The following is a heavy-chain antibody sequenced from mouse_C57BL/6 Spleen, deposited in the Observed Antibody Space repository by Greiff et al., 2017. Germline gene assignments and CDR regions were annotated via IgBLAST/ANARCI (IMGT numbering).Heavy chain of an antibody. J-gene: IGHJ3*01. CDR1: GYTFTDYY. Sequence: EVQLQQSGAELVKPGASVKISCKASGYTFTDYYMNWVKQSHGKSLEWIGDINPNNGGTSYNQKFKGKATLTVDKSSSTAYMELRSLTSEDSAVYYCARWGGYYPSFAYWGRGTLVTVSA. CDR3: ARWGGYYPSFAY. D-gene: IGHD2-3*01. CDR2: INPNNGGT. V-gene: IGHV1-26*01.